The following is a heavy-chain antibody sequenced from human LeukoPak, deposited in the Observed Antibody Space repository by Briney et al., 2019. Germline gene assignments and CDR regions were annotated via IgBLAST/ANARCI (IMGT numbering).Heavy chain of an antibody. Sequence: SETLSLTCTVSGGSISSSSYYWGWIRQPPGKGLEWIGSIYYSGSTYYNPSLKSRVTISVDTSKNQFSLKLSSVTAADTAVYYCARDAWGPVWFDPWGQGTLVTVSS. CDR2: IYYSGST. V-gene: IGHV4-39*07. CDR1: GGSISSSSYY. CDR3: ARDAWGPVWFDP. D-gene: IGHD3-16*01. J-gene: IGHJ5*02.